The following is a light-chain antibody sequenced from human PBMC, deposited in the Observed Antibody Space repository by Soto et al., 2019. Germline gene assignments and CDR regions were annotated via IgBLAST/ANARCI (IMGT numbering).Light chain of an antibody. V-gene: IGLV2-14*03. CDR2: DVD. CDR1: SSVAGFYKY. CDR3: NSYTASDTLGV. Sequence: QSALTQPASVSGSPGQSITISCTGISSVAGFYKYVSWYQHHPGKAPKLIIYDVDNRPSGVSNRFSGSKSGNTASLTISGLQAGDEANYYCNSYTASDTLGVFGGGTKLTVL. J-gene: IGLJ3*02.